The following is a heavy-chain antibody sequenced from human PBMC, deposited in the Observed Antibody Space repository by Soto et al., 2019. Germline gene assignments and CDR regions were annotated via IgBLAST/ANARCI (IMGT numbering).Heavy chain of an antibody. CDR3: ANGWTIVLVPVGTVPSYYYAVDV. CDR1: GFTISSYG. Sequence: QMQLVESGGGVVEPGRSLRLSWAASGFTISSYGMNWVRQAPGTGLERVALISYDAITKSYLDSVNGRFTISRDISKNKQSLQMNCLGAEDTAVYSCANGWTIVLVPVGTVPSYYYAVDVWGQGTTVTVAS. CDR2: ISYDAITK. J-gene: IGHJ6*02. V-gene: IGHV3-30*18. D-gene: IGHD2-2*01.